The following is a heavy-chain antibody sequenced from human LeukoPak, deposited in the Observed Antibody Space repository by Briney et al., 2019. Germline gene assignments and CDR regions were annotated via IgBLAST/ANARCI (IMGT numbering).Heavy chain of an antibody. CDR1: GYTFTSYG. CDR2: ISAYNGNT. Sequence: ASVKVSCKASGYTFTSYGISWVRQAPGQGLEWMGWISAYNGNTNYAQRLQGRVTMTTDTSTSTAYMELRSLRSDGTAVYYCARDEVVAAPNYFGMVVWGQGTTVSVSS. CDR3: ARDEVVAAPNYFGMVV. V-gene: IGHV1-18*01. J-gene: IGHJ6*02. D-gene: IGHD2-15*01.